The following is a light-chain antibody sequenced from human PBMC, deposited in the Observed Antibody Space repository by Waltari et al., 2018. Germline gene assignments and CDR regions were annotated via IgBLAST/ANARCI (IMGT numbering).Light chain of an antibody. J-gene: IGLJ2*01. Sequence: QSALAQPASVSGSPGQAITLSFTGTTSAVGRYNYVSWYQQHPGKGPKLIIYDVSERPSGVSNRFSGSKSGNTASLTISGLQAEDEADYYCCSYVGSVVFGGRTKLTVL. CDR3: CSYVGSVV. CDR2: DVS. CDR1: TSAVGRYNY. V-gene: IGLV2-23*02.